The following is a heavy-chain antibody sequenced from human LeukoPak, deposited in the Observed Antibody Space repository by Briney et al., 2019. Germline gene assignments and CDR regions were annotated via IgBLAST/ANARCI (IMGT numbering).Heavy chain of an antibody. CDR3: ARGGYYDRSGNSYKFGFDM. CDR2: IDYTGST. D-gene: IGHD3-22*01. V-gene: IGHV4-59*08. Sequence: PSETLSLTCTVSGGSITSYYWSWIRQPPGKGLEWIGYIDYTGSTNYNPSLKSRVTISVDTSKNQFSLKLSSVTAADTAVYYCARGGYYDRSGNSYKFGFDMWGQGTMVTVSS. J-gene: IGHJ3*02. CDR1: GGSITSYY.